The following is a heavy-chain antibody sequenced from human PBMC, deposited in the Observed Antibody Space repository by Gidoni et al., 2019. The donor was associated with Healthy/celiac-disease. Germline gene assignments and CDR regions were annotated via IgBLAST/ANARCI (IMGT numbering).Heavy chain of an antibody. D-gene: IGHD4-17*01. CDR2: IRGSGGST. Sequence: EVQLLESGGGLVQPGGSLRLSCAASGFTFSSYAMSWVRQAPGKGREWCSAIRGSGGSTYYADSVKGRFTISRDNSKNTLYLQMNSLRAEDTAVYYCAAHAGDYGWFDPWGQGTLVTVSS. CDR3: AAHAGDYGWFDP. J-gene: IGHJ5*02. CDR1: GFTFSSYA. V-gene: IGHV3-23*01.